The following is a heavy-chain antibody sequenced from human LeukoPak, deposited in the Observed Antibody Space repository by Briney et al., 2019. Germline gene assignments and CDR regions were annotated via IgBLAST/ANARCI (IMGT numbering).Heavy chain of an antibody. Sequence: GGSLRLSCAASGFTFSIYGTHWVRQAPGKGLEWVAVIWYDGSNKYYADSVKGRFTISRDNSKNTLYLQMNSLRAEDTAVYYCARHNCGGDCYSAFDIWGQGTMVTVSS. CDR1: GFTFSIYG. V-gene: IGHV3-33*01. CDR2: IWYDGSNK. J-gene: IGHJ3*02. CDR3: ARHNCGGDCYSAFDI. D-gene: IGHD2-21*02.